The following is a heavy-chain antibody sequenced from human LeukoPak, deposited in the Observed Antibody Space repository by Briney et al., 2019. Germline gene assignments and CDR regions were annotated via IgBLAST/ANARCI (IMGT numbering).Heavy chain of an antibody. Sequence: GGSLRLSCAASGFTFDDCGMSWVRQAPGKGLEWVSGINWNGGSTGYADSVKGRFTISRDNAKNFLYLQMNSLRAEDTAVYYCAKPTYSSSWYGAYIDYWGQGTLVTVSS. CDR3: AKPTYSSSWYGAYIDY. J-gene: IGHJ4*02. CDR1: GFTFDDCG. V-gene: IGHV3-20*04. D-gene: IGHD6-13*01. CDR2: INWNGGST.